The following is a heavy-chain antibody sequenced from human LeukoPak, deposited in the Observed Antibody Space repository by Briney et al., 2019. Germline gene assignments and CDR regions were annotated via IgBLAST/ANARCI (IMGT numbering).Heavy chain of an antibody. CDR3: ARGDIVVVPAAISEVSFDP. CDR1: GYTFTGYY. D-gene: IGHD2-2*01. Sequence: GASVKVSCKASGYTFTGYYMHWVRQAPGQGLEWMGRINPNSGGTNYAQKSQGRVTMTRDTSISTAYMELSRLRSDDTAVYYCARGDIVVVPAAISEVSFDPWGQGTLVTVSS. J-gene: IGHJ5*02. CDR2: INPNSGGT. V-gene: IGHV1-2*06.